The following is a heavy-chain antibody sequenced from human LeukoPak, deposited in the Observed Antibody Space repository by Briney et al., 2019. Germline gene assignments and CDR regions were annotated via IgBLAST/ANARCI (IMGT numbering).Heavy chain of an antibody. D-gene: IGHD1-26*01. CDR2: ISSSSSFI. CDR1: GFTFSSYS. V-gene: IGHV3-21*01. CDR3: ASQGGATTEYSQH. Sequence: GGSLRLSCAAYGFTFSSYSMNWVHQAPGKGLEWVSSISSSSSFISYADSLKGRFTISRDNAKNSLYLQMNSLRAEDTAVYYCASQGGATTEYSQHWGQGTLVTVSS. J-gene: IGHJ1*01.